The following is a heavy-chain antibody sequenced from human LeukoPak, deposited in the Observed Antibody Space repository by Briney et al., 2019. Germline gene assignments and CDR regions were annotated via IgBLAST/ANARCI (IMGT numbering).Heavy chain of an antibody. D-gene: IGHD5-24*01. CDR1: GGSISSSSYY. CDR2: IFFSGST. V-gene: IGHV4-39*01. Sequence: SETLSLTCSVSGGSISSSSYYWGRLRQPPGKGLEWIGSIFFSGSTYYNPSLKSRVTISVDTSKNQFSLTLSSMTAADTAVYYCARKGDGYNSGYFDLWGRGTLVTVSS. J-gene: IGHJ2*01. CDR3: ARKGDGYNSGYFDL.